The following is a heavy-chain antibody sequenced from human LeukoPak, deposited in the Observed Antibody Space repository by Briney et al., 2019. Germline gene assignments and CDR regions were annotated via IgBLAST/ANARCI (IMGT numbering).Heavy chain of an antibody. CDR1: GFTFSSYE. D-gene: IGHD2-2*01. J-gene: IGHJ6*02. V-gene: IGHV3-48*03. CDR2: ISSSGSTI. CDR3: AKVGDCSSTSCYRAFHYYYYGMDV. Sequence: GGSLRLSCAASGFTFSSYEMNWVRQAPGKGLEWVSYISSSGSTIYYADSVKGRFTISRDNSKNTLYLQMNSLRAEDTAVYYCAKVGDCSSTSCYRAFHYYYYGMDVWGQGTTVTVSS.